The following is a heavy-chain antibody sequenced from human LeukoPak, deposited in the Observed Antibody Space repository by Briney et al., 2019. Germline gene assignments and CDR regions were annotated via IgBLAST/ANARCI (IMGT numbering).Heavy chain of an antibody. D-gene: IGHD6-6*01. Sequence: PGGSLRLSCAASGFTFSSYGMHWVRQAPGKGLEWVAFIRYDGSNKYYADSVKGRFTISRDNSKNTLYLQMNSLRAEDTAVYYCARDLARSKYFDLWGRGTLVTVSS. V-gene: IGHV3-30*02. J-gene: IGHJ2*01. CDR1: GFTFSSYG. CDR3: ARDLARSKYFDL. CDR2: IRYDGSNK.